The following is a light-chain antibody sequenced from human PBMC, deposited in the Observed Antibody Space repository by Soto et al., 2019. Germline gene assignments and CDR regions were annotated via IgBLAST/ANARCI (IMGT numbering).Light chain of an antibody. CDR3: QQRSNWPPGFT. CDR1: QSVSSY. V-gene: IGKV3-11*01. Sequence: EIVLTQSPATLSLSPGERATLSCRASQSVSSYFAWYQQKPGQAPRLLIYDASNRATGIPARFSGSGSGTDFTHTISSLEPEDFAVYYSQQRSNWPPGFTFGRGTKVDIK. J-gene: IGKJ3*01. CDR2: DAS.